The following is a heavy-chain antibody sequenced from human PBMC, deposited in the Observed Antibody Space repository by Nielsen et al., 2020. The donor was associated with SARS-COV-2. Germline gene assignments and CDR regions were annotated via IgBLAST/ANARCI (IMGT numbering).Heavy chain of an antibody. J-gene: IGHJ4*02. CDR3: ARSSRGDCSNGVCYAGMADY. D-gene: IGHD2-8*01. V-gene: IGHV3-7*01. CDR1: GFTLSSYW. CDR2: IKQDGSEK. Sequence: GGSLRLSCAASGFTLSSYWMTWVRQAPGKGLEGVASIKQDGSEKYYVDSVRGRFTISTDNAKNSLYLQMNSLRAEDTAVYYCARSSRGDCSNGVCYAGMADYWGQGTLVTVSS.